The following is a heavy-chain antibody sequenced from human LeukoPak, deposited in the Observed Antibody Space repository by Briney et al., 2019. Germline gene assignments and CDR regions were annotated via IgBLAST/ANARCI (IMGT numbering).Heavy chain of an antibody. CDR3: AKVGVAAGTSYYYYMDV. J-gene: IGHJ6*03. CDR1: GFTFDDYA. CDR2: ISWDGGST. V-gene: IGHV3-43D*03. Sequence: GGSLRLSCAASGFTFDDYAMHWVRQAPGKGLEWVSLISWDGGSTYYADSVKGRFTISRDNSKNSLYLQMNSLRAEDTALYYCAKVGVAAGTSYYYYMDVWGKGTTVTVSS. D-gene: IGHD6-13*01.